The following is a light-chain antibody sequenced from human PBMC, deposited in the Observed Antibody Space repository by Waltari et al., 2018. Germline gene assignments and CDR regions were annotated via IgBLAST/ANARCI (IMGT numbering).Light chain of an antibody. CDR2: GAS. CDR1: QSVSSRY. V-gene: IGKV3-20*01. Sequence: ELVLTQSPGTPSLSPGERATLSCRAIQSVSSRYLAWYQQKPGQAPRLLIYGASSRATGIPDRFSGSGSGTDFTLTVSRLEPEDFAVYYCQQYGSSPTTFGQGTKVEVK. CDR3: QQYGSSPTT. J-gene: IGKJ1*01.